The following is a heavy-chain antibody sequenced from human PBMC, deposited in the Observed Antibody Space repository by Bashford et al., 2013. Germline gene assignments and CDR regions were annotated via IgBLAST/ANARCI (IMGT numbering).Heavy chain of an antibody. CDR3: AKGDYYYYYYGMDV. D-gene: IGHD3-3*01. J-gene: IGHJ6*02. Sequence: GGSLRLSCAASGFTFDDYAMHWVRQAPGKGLEWVSGISWNSGSIGYADSVKGRFTISRDNAKNSLYLQMNSLRAEDTALYYCAKGDYYYYYYGMDVWGQGTTVTVSS. CDR2: ISWNSGSI. CDR1: GFTFDDYA. V-gene: IGHV3-9*01.